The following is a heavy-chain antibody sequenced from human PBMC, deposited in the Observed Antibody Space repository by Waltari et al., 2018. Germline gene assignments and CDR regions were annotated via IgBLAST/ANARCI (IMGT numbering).Heavy chain of an antibody. CDR2: INAVGSDT. Sequence: EVQLVESGGGLVQPGGSLRLSCAAYGFTLIRSWMHWVRQVPRKGVVGVARINAVGSDTTYADSEKSRFTISRDNAKNMLYLQMNSLRAEDTAIYFCAREYGRGTFDYWGQGTLVAVSS. CDR1: GFTLIRSW. V-gene: IGHV3-74*01. D-gene: IGHD3-10*01. CDR3: AREYGRGTFDY. J-gene: IGHJ4*02.